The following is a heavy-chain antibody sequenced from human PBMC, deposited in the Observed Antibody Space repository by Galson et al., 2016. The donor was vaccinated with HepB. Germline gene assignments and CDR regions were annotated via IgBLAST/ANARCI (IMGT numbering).Heavy chain of an antibody. Sequence: SVKVSCKASGYTFTTYGISWVRQAPGQGLEWMGWISAYDGKTKYAQRFQGRIYLTTDTSTRAAFLDLRSLRSDDTAVYYWARAGYYRAYGAEHNYYGMGVWGQGTTVIVSS. J-gene: IGHJ6*02. CDR3: ARAGYYRAYGAEHNYYGMGV. CDR1: GYTFTTYG. D-gene: IGHD5-12*01. CDR2: ISAYDGKT. V-gene: IGHV1-18*01.